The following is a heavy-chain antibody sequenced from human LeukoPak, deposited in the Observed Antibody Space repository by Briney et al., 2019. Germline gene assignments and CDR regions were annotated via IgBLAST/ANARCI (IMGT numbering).Heavy chain of an antibody. V-gene: IGHV1-69*13. D-gene: IGHD4-23*01. CDR1: GYTFTGYY. CDR3: ARHMTTVVSTMGYYYGMDV. Sequence: GASVKVSCKASGYTFTGYYMHWVRQAPGQGLEWMGGIIPIFGTADYAQKFQGRVTITADESTSTAYMELSSLKSEDTAVYYCARHMTTVVSTMGYYYGMDVWGQGTTVTVSS. J-gene: IGHJ6*02. CDR2: IIPIFGTA.